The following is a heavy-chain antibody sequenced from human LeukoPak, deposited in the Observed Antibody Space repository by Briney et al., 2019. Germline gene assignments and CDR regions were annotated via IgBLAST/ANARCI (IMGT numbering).Heavy chain of an antibody. CDR1: GFTFSSYW. D-gene: IGHD1-26*01. CDR3: ARAKVGAGGACDI. J-gene: IGHJ3*02. V-gene: IGHV3-53*01. Sequence: GGSLRLSCAASGFTFSSYWMSWVRQAPGKGLEWVSLIYSGGSTNYADSVKGRFTISRDNSKNTLYLQMNSLRAQDTAVYYCARAKVGAGGACDIWGQGTMVTVSS. CDR2: IYSGGST.